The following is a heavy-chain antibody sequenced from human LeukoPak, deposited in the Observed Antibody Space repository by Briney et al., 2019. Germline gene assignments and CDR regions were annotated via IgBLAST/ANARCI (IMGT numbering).Heavy chain of an antibody. CDR1: GFTFSGSA. CDR2: IRSKANSYAT. Sequence: GGSLRLSCAASGFTFSGSAMHWVRQASGKGLEWVGRIRSKANSYATAYAASVKGRFTISRDDSKNTAYLQMNSLKTEDTAVYYCTRHVGYCSSTSCTPLFDYWGQGTLVTVSS. D-gene: IGHD2-2*01. J-gene: IGHJ4*02. V-gene: IGHV3-73*01. CDR3: TRHVGYCSSTSCTPLFDY.